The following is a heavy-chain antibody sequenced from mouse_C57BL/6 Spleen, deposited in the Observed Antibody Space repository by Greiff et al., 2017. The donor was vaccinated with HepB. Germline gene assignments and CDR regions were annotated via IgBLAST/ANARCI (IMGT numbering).Heavy chain of an antibody. J-gene: IGHJ3*01. Sequence: QVHVKQPGAELVRPGSSVKLSCKASGYTFTSYWMDWVKQRPGQGLEWIGNIYPSDSETHYNQKFKDKATLTVDKSSSTAYMQLSSLTSEDSAVYDCARGVTTKGAWFAYWGQGTLVTVSA. CDR1: GYTFTSYW. V-gene: IGHV1-61*01. CDR3: ARGVTTKGAWFAY. CDR2: IYPSDSET. D-gene: IGHD2-2*01.